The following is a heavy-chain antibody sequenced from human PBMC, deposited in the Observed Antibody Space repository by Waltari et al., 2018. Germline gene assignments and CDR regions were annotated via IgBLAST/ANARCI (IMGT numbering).Heavy chain of an antibody. CDR3: ARDGDYGSGSNPGFDP. CDR2: ISSSSSYI. V-gene: IGHV3-21*01. D-gene: IGHD3-10*01. Sequence: VQLVESGGGVVQPGRSLRLSCAASGFTFSSYGMHWVRQAPGKGLEWVSSISSSSSYIYYADSVKGRFTISRDNAKNSLYLQMNSLRAEDTAVYYCARDGDYGSGSNPGFDPWGQGTLVTVSS. J-gene: IGHJ5*02. CDR1: GFTFSSYG.